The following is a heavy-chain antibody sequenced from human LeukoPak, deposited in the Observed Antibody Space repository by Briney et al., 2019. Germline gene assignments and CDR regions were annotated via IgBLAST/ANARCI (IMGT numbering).Heavy chain of an antibody. CDR2: IYYSGST. V-gene: IGHV4-30-4*01. CDR1: GGSISSGDYY. J-gene: IGHJ4*02. D-gene: IGHD3-10*01. Sequence: SETLSLTCTVSGGSISSGDYYWSWIRQPPGKGLEWIGYIYYSGSTNYNPSLKSRVTISVDTSKNQFSLKLSSVTAADTAVYYCARRGSRGLDYWGQGTLVTVSS. CDR3: ARRGSRGLDY.